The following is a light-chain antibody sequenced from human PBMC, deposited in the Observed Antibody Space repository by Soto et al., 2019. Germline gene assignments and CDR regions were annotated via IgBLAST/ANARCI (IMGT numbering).Light chain of an antibody. Sequence: QPVLTQSPSASASLGASVKLTCTLSDGHSDYAVAWHQQQPEKGPRYLMKVNTDVSHAKGDGIPDRFSGSSSGTERYLTISSFRSEDEAVYYCQTWGAGIVVFGGETKLTVL. CDR2: VNTDVSH. J-gene: IGLJ3*02. CDR3: QTWGAGIVV. CDR1: DGHSDYA. V-gene: IGLV4-69*01.